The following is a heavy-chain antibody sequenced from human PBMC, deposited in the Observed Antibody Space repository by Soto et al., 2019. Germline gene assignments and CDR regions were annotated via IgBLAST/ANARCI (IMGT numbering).Heavy chain of an antibody. CDR3: ARGRSGYDFWSGLFDP. J-gene: IGHJ5*02. D-gene: IGHD3-3*01. Sequence: GASVKVSCKASGYTFTSYGISWVRQAPGQGLEWMGWISAYNGNTNYAQKLQGRVTMTTDTSASTAYMELRSLRSDDTAAYYCARGRSGYDFWSGLFDPWGQGTLVTVSS. CDR1: GYTFTSYG. V-gene: IGHV1-18*01. CDR2: ISAYNGNT.